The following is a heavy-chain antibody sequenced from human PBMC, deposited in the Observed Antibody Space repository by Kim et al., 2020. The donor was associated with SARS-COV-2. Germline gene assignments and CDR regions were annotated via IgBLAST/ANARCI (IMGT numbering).Heavy chain of an antibody. V-gene: IGHV2-5*02. J-gene: IGHJ6*02. CDR1: GFSLSTSGVG. CDR3: AHSLRGYSYGFDYYYYGMDV. CDR2: IYWDDDK. Sequence: SGPTLVNPTQTLTLTCTFSGFSLSTSGVGVGWIRQPPGKALEWLALIYWDDDKRYSPSLKSRLTITKDTSKNQVVLTMTNMDPVDTATYYCAHSLRGYSYGFDYYYYGMDVWGQGTTVTVSS. D-gene: IGHD5-18*01.